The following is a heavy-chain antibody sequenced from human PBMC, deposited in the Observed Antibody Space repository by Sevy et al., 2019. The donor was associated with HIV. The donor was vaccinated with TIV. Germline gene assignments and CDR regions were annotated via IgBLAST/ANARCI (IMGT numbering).Heavy chain of an antibody. CDR1: GFTFSSYA. CDR3: ARGRDYESAFDI. CDR2: ISYDGSNK. Sequence: GGSLRLSCAASGFTFSSYAMHWVRQAPGKGLEWVAVISYDGSNKYYADSVKGRFTISRDNSKNTLYLQMNSLRAEDTAVYYCARGRDYESAFDIWGQGTMVTVSS. D-gene: IGHD4-17*01. V-gene: IGHV3-30*04. J-gene: IGHJ3*02.